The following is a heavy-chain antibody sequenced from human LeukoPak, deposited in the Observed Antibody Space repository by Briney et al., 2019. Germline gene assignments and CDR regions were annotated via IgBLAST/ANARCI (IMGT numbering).Heavy chain of an antibody. CDR1: QFTFGYYT. Sequence: GGSLRVSCAASQFTFGYYTMNWVRQAPGKGLEWVSSISSSGRFTHYGDAVKGRFTISRDNAKNSLYLQMNSLRADDTAVYYCARNISSWYYFDYWGQGTLVTVSS. V-gene: IGHV3-21*01. D-gene: IGHD6-13*01. CDR3: ARNISSWYYFDY. J-gene: IGHJ4*02. CDR2: ISSSGRFT.